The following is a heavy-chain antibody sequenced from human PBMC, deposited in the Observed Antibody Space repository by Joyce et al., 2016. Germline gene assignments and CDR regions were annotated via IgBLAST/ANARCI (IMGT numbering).Heavy chain of an antibody. Sequence: EVQLVESGGVVVQPGGSLRLSCAASGFTFDDYTMNWVRQAPGKGLEWVSLISWDGGSTYYADSVKGRFTIARDNSKNSLYLQMNSLRTEDTALYYCAKDRGGFGVVISSYLDYWGQGTLVTVSS. CDR1: GFTFDDYT. CDR2: ISWDGGST. J-gene: IGHJ4*02. CDR3: AKDRGGFGVVISSYLDY. V-gene: IGHV3-43*01. D-gene: IGHD3-3*01.